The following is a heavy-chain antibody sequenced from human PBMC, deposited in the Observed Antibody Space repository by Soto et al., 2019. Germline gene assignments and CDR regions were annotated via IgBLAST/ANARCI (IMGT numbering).Heavy chain of an antibody. CDR3: ARERYYYGSGSPHNWFDP. Sequence: SETLSLTCAVSGGSISSGGYSWSWVRQPPGKGLEWIGYIYHSGSTYYNPSLKSRVTISVDRSKNQFSLKLSSVTAADTAVYYCARERYYYGSGSPHNWFDPWGQGTLVTVSS. CDR2: IYHSGST. V-gene: IGHV4-30-2*01. J-gene: IGHJ5*02. D-gene: IGHD3-10*01. CDR1: GGSISSGGYS.